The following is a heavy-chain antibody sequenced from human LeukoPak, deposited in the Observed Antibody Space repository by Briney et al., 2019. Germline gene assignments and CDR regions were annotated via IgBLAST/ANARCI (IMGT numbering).Heavy chain of an antibody. J-gene: IGHJ6*02. CDR2: IYWNDDE. CDR3: ARYNNYYYSGMDV. Sequence: SGLTLVNPTQTLTLTCAFSGFSLTTRGVSVGWIRQPPGKALEWLALIYWNDDERYSPSLKSRLTITKDIFKNQVVLKMTNMDPVDTATYYCARYNNYYYSGMDVWGQGTTVTVSS. D-gene: IGHD5-24*01. CDR1: GFSLTTRGVS. V-gene: IGHV2-5*01.